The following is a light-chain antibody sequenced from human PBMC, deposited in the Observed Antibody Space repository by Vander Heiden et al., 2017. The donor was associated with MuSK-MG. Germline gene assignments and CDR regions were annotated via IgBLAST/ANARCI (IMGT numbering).Light chain of an antibody. CDR1: QSVRSNY. CDR3: QQDGGSPFT. J-gene: IGKJ5*01. CDR2: AAS. Sequence: IVLTQSPATLSLSPGERATLSCRASQSVRSNYLAWYQQKFGQAPRLLFYAASSRATDIPDRFSDDGSGTDFTLTISRLAPEEFAVYYCQQDGGSPFTFGQGTRLEIK. V-gene: IGKV3-20*01.